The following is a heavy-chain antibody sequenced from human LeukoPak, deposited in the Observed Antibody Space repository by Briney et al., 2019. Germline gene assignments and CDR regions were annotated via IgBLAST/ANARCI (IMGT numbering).Heavy chain of an antibody. CDR3: ATRGYCSGRSCYNGYIWFDS. J-gene: IGHJ5*01. CDR2: IYHSGST. CDR1: GGSNSSSNW. V-gene: IGHV4-4*02. D-gene: IGHD2-15*01. Sequence: SGTLSLTYAVSGGSNSSSNWWTWVRQPPGKGLEWIGQIYHSGSTNYNPSLKSRVTISVDKSKNQFSLKLSSVTAADTAVYYCATRGYCSGRSCYNGYIWFDSWGQGTLVTVSS.